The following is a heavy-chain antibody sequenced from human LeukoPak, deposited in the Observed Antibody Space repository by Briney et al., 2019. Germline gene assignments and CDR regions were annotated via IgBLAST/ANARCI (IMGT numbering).Heavy chain of an antibody. CDR3: ARGDSSGYYKNNWFDP. CDR2: IYYSGST. D-gene: IGHD3-22*01. V-gene: IGHV4-59*12. Sequence: PSETLSLTCTVSGGSISSYYWSWIRQPPGKGLEWIGYIYYSGSTNYNPSLKSRVTISVDTSKNQFSLKLSSVTAADTAVYYCARGDSSGYYKNNWFDPWGQGTLVTVSS. CDR1: GGSISSYY. J-gene: IGHJ5*02.